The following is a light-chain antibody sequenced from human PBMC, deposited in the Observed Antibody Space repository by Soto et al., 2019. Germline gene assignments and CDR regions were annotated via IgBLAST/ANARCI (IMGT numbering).Light chain of an antibody. CDR1: SSDVGGYNY. J-gene: IGLJ1*01. CDR2: DVS. Sequence: QSVLTQPASVSGSPGQSITISCTGTSSDVGGYNYVSWYQQHPGKAPKLMIYDVSNRPLGISNRFSGSKSDNTASLTISGLQAEDEADYYCSSYTSSSSYVFGTGTKVTV. V-gene: IGLV2-14*01. CDR3: SSYTSSSSYV.